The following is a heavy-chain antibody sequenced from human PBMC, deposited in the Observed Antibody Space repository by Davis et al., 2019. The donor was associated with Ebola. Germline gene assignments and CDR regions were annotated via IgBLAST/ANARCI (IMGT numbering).Heavy chain of an antibody. V-gene: IGHV4-59*01. CDR3: ARGRLYLGV. CDR1: GGSISSYY. J-gene: IGHJ6*04. D-gene: IGHD2-8*01. Sequence: MPSETLSLTCTVSGGSISSYYWSWIRQPPGKGLEWIGYIYYSGSTNYDPSLKSRVTISVDTSKNQFSLKLSSVTAADTAVHYCARGRLYLGVWGKGTTVTVSS. CDR2: IYYSGST.